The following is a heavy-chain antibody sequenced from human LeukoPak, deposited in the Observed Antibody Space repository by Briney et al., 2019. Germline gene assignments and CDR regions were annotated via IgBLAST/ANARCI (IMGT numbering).Heavy chain of an antibody. V-gene: IGHV3-30*04. CDR2: ISYDGSNK. CDR3: ARGGHTGSYYGLGAFDI. J-gene: IGHJ3*02. Sequence: GGSLRLSCAASGFSFSSYAMHWVRQAPGKGLDWVAVISYDGSNKYYADSVKGRFTISRDNSKNTLYLQMNSLRAEDTAVYYCARGGHTGSYYGLGAFDIWGQGTMVTVSS. CDR1: GFSFSSYA. D-gene: IGHD1-26*01.